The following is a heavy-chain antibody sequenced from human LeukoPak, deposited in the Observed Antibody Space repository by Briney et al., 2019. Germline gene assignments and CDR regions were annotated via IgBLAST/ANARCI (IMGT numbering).Heavy chain of an antibody. CDR3: GGSYWGADYWYFDL. D-gene: IGHD1-26*01. CDR2: IYYSGST. CDR1: GGSISSSGYY. J-gene: IGHJ2*01. V-gene: IGHV4-39*01. Sequence: SETLSLTCTVSGGSISSSGYYWGWIRQPPGKGLEWIGSIYYSGSTYYNPSLKSRVTISVDTSKNQFSLKLSSVTAADTAVYYCGGSYWGADYWYFDLWGRGTLVTVSS.